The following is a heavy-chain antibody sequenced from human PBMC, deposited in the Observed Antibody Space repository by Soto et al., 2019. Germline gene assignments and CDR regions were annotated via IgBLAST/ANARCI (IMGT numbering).Heavy chain of an antibody. J-gene: IGHJ3*02. CDR1: GGSISSYY. V-gene: IGHV4-59*01. CDR2: IYYRGST. CDR3: ARVWGGAFDI. D-gene: IGHD3-10*01. Sequence: QVQLQESGPGLVKPSETLSLTCTVSGGSISSYYWSWIRQPPGKGLEWIGYIYYRGSTNYNPSLXSXVXIXXDTSKNQFSLKLSSVTAADTAVYYCARVWGGAFDIWSQGTMVTVSS.